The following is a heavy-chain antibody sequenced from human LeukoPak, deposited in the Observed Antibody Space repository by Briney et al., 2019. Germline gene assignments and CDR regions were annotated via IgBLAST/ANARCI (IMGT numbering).Heavy chain of an antibody. CDR1: GFTFSSYA. CDR3: ARVRETRAELYYYYYYMDV. J-gene: IGHJ6*03. D-gene: IGHD1-14*01. Sequence: GGSLRLSCAASGFTFSSYAMSWVRQAPGKGLEWVSYISSSGSTIYYADSVKGRFTISRDNAKNSLYLQMNSLRAEDTAVYYCARVRETRAELYYYYYYMDVWGKGTTVTVSS. CDR2: ISSSGSTI. V-gene: IGHV3-48*04.